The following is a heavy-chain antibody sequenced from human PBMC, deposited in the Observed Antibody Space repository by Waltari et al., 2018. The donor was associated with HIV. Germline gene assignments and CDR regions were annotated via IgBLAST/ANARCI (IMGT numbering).Heavy chain of an antibody. CDR1: GFTFSSSR. D-gene: IGHD2-15*01. CDR2: ISSSGSAL. J-gene: IGHJ4*02. CDR3: ARDRQFAFDY. Sequence: VQLVESGGCLVQPGGSLRLSCAASGFTFSSSRGNWVRQGPGKGLEWVSYISSSGSALYYADSVKGRFSISRDNAKNSLYLQLNSLRGEDTAVYYCARDRQFAFDYWGQGTLVTVSS. V-gene: IGHV3-48*01.